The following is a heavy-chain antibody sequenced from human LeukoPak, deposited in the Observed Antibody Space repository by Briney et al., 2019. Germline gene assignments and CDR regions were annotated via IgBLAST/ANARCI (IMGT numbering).Heavy chain of an antibody. CDR3: ARDGYYYGSGVPFDP. V-gene: IGHV4-61*09. CDR2: IYTSGST. J-gene: IGHJ2*01. CDR1: GGSISSGSYY. Sequence: PSETLSLTCTVSGGSISSGSYYWSWIRQPAGKGLEYIGHIYTSGSTNYNPSLKSRVTISVDTSKNQFSLKLSSVTAADTAVYYCARDGYYYGSGVPFDPWGRGTLVTVSS. D-gene: IGHD3-10*01.